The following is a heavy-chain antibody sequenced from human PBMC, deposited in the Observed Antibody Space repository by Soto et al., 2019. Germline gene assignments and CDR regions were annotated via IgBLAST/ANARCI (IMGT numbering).Heavy chain of an antibody. CDR2: ISGSGGST. J-gene: IGHJ6*02. CDR3: AKVSGNWNYPPFYYGMGV. D-gene: IGHD1-7*01. CDR1: GVPFSSDS. Sequence: GGAQVPSWAASGVPFSSDSMSVGRQAPGEGVEWVSAISGSGGSTYYADSVKGRFTISRDNSKHTLYLQMNSLRADDTAVYYCAKVSGNWNYPPFYYGMGVWGQGTTVTVSS. V-gene: IGHV3-23*01.